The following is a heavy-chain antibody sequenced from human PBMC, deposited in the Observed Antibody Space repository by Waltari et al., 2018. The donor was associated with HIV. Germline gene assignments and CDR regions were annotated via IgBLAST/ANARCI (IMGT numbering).Heavy chain of an antibody. J-gene: IGHJ2*01. CDR3: ARHALRVGAAYWNFDL. D-gene: IGHD1-26*01. CDR1: GGSVSSSSYF. CDR2: IYYTGRA. Sequence: QLQLQESGPGLVKPSETLSLTCTVSGGSVSSSSYFWGWIRQPPGQGLEWIGRIYYTGRAYYTPSLTSRVPISVDTSKNQFSLKVTSVTAADTAVYYCARHALRVGAAYWNFDLWGRGTLVTVSS. V-gene: IGHV4-39*01.